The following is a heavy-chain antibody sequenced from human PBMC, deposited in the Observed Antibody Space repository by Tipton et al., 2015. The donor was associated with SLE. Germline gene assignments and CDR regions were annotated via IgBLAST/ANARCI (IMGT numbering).Heavy chain of an antibody. CDR1: GGSISSHY. V-gene: IGHV4-59*11. D-gene: IGHD3-22*01. CDR2: IYYSGST. Sequence: LRLSCTVSGGSISSHYWSWIWQPPGKGLEWIAYIYYSGSTNYNPSLKSRVTISVDTSKNQFSLKLSSVTAADTAVYYCARVARGEWVVVFDYWGQGTLVTVSS. CDR3: ARVARGEWVVVFDY. J-gene: IGHJ4*02.